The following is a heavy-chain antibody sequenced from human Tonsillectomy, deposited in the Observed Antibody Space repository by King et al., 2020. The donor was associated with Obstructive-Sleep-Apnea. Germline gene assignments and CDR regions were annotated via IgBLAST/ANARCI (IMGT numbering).Heavy chain of an antibody. V-gene: IGHV4-31*03. J-gene: IGHJ5*02. Sequence: QLQESGPGLVKPSQTLSLTCTVSGGAISSGGYYWSWIRQHPGKGLEWVGYIYYSGSTYYNPSLKSRVTISVDTSKKQFSLKLSSVTAADTAVDYCSRDVRSIAAHGWFDPWGQGTLVTVSS. D-gene: IGHD6-6*01. CDR1: GGAISSGGYY. CDR2: IYYSGST. CDR3: SRDVRSIAAHGWFDP.